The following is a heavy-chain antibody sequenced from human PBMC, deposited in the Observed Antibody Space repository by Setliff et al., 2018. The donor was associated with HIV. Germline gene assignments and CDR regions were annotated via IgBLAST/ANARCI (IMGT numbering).Heavy chain of an antibody. CDR2: INHSGST. V-gene: IGHV4-34*01. J-gene: IGHJ6*03. Sequence: SETLSLTCAVYGGSFSGHYWTWIRQPPGKGLEWIGYINHSGSTNYNPSLKSRVTISADTSKNQFSLKLSSVTAADTAVYYCARGRNFWSDYYHYYYMDVWGKGTMVTSP. CDR1: GGSFSGHY. D-gene: IGHD3-3*01. CDR3: ARGRNFWSDYYHYYYMDV.